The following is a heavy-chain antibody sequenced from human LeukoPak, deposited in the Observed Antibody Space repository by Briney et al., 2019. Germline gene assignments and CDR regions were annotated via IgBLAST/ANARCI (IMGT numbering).Heavy chain of an antibody. J-gene: IGHJ2*01. D-gene: IGHD4-23*01. V-gene: IGHV4-34*01. CDR3: ARVIGVVTPSWYFDL. CDR1: GVSFSGYY. Sequence: SETLSLTCAVYGVSFSGYYWSWIRQPPGKGLEWIGEINHSGSTNYNPSLKSRVTISVDTSKNQFSLKLSSVTAADTAVYYCARVIGVVTPSWYFDLWGRGTLVTVSS. CDR2: INHSGST.